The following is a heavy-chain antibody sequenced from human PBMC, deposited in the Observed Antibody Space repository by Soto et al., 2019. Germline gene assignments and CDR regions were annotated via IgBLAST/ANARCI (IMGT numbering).Heavy chain of an antibody. J-gene: IGHJ6*02. CDR2: IIPIFGTA. D-gene: IGHD6-13*01. CDR3: ARDDSSSWSYYYYYGMDV. CDR1: GGTFSSYA. Sequence: ASVKVSCKASGGTFSSYAISWVRQAPGQGLEWMGGIIPIFGTANYADSVKGRFTISRDNSKNTLYLQMNSLRAEDTAVYYCARDDSSSWSYYYYYGMDVWGQGTTVTVSS. V-gene: IGHV1-69*05.